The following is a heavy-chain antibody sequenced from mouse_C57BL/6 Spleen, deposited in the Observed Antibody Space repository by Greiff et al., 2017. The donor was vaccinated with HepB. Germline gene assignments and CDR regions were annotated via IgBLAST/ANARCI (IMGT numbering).Heavy chain of an antibody. V-gene: IGHV1-80*01. Sequence: VKLQESGAELVKPGASVKISCKASGYAFSSYWMNWVKQRPGKGLEWIGQIYPGDGDTNYNGKFKGKATLTADKSSSTAYMQLSSLTSEDSAVYFCARGGQLGAMDYWGQGTSVTVSS. J-gene: IGHJ4*01. D-gene: IGHD3-3*01. CDR3: ARGGQLGAMDY. CDR1: GYAFSSYW. CDR2: IYPGDGDT.